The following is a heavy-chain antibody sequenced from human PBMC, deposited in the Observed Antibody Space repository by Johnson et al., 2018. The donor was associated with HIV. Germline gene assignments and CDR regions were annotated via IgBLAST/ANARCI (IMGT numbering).Heavy chain of an antibody. CDR2: IRYDGSNK. Sequence: QVQLVESGGGVVQPGRSLRLSCAASGLTFRSYAMSWVRQAPGKGLEWVAFIRYDGSNKYYADSVKGRFTISRDNSKNTLYLQMNSLRAEDTAVYYCARDGLEVDAFDIWGQGTMVTVSS. D-gene: IGHD3-3*01. V-gene: IGHV3-30*02. J-gene: IGHJ3*02. CDR3: ARDGLEVDAFDI. CDR1: GLTFRSYA.